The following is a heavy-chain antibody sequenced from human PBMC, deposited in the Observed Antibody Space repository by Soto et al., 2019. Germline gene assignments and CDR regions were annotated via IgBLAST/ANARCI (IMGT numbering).Heavy chain of an antibody. CDR2: ISSSSSTI. D-gene: IGHD4-17*01. V-gene: IGHV3-48*01. Sequence: EVQLVESGGGLVQPGGSLRLSCAASGFTFSSYSMNWVRQAPGKGLEWVSYISSSSSTIYYADSVKGRFTISRDNAKNSLYLQMNSLRVEATALYYCARDLNYGLYDYSGQGTLVTVSS. CDR3: ARDLNYGLYDY. J-gene: IGHJ4*02. CDR1: GFTFSSYS.